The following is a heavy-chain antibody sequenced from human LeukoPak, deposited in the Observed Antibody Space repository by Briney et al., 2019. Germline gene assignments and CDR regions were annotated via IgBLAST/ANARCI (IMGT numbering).Heavy chain of an antibody. J-gene: IGHJ5*02. D-gene: IGHD6-13*01. CDR2: MNPNSGHT. CDR3: ARGGIWFSSIWYEGAFDP. V-gene: IGHV1-8*01. CDR1: GYTFTSYD. Sequence: ASVKVSCKASGYTFTSYDINWVRQATGQGLEWMGWMNPNSGHTGYAQKFQGRVTMTRNTSINTAYMELSSLRSEDTAVYFCARGGIWFSSIWYEGAFDPWGQGTLVTVSS.